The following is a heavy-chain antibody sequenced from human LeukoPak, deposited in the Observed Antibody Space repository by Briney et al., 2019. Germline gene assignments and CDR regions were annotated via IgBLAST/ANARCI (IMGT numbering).Heavy chain of an antibody. CDR1: GFTFSSYG. CDR3: ARVTYGSGWYYFDY. V-gene: IGHV3-30*02. Sequence: GGSLRLSCAASGFTFSSYGMHWVRQAPGKGLEWVAFIRYDGSNKYYADSVKGRFTISRDNSKNTLYLQLVSLRPEDMAVYYCARVTYGSGWYYFDYWGQGTLVIVSS. CDR2: IRYDGSNK. J-gene: IGHJ4*02. D-gene: IGHD6-19*01.